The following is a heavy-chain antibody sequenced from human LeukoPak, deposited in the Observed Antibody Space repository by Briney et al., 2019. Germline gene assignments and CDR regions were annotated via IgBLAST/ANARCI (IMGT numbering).Heavy chain of an antibody. D-gene: IGHD3-10*01. Sequence: GSQRLSCAASGFTFSNYALTWVRQAPGKGLEWVSTISGTGRSTYYADSVKGRFTISRDSSKNTLYLQMNSLRAEDTAVYFCAKDLTSGNFGYYFDYWGQGTVVTASS. CDR2: ISGTGRST. CDR3: AKDLTSGNFGYYFDY. V-gene: IGHV3-23*01. CDR1: GFTFSNYA. J-gene: IGHJ4*02.